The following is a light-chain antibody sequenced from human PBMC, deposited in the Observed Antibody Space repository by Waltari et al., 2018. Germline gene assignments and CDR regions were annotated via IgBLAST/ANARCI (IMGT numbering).Light chain of an antibody. CDR2: KAS. CDR3: QQYHSYSYT. Sequence: DIQMIQSPSTLPASVGDRVTITCRASQSVSSWLDWFQQKPGKATKLLIYKASSLESGVPSRFSGSGSGTEFTLTISSLQPDDFATYYCQQYHSYSYTFGQGTKLEIK. CDR1: QSVSSW. V-gene: IGKV1-5*03. J-gene: IGKJ2*01.